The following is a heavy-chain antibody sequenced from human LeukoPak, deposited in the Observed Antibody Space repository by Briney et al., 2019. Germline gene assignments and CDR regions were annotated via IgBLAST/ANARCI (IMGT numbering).Heavy chain of an antibody. CDR1: GFTFSSYA. J-gene: IGHJ3*02. CDR2: ISGSGGST. Sequence: GGSLRLSCAASGFTFSSYAMNWVRQAPGKGLEWVSVISGSGGSTYYADSVKGRLTMSRDNSKNTLYLQMNSLRAEDTAVYYCATERGNGVRGAFDIWGQGTMVTASS. D-gene: IGHD4-17*01. V-gene: IGHV3-23*01. CDR3: ATERGNGVRGAFDI.